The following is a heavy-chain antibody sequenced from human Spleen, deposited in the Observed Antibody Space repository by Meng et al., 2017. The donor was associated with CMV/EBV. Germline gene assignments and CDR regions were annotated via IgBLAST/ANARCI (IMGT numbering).Heavy chain of an antibody. D-gene: IGHD2-15*01. V-gene: IGHV3-30*04. J-gene: IGHJ4*02. CDR1: FSSYA. CDR2: ISHDGNNR. CDR3: AADFAGVCSGGTCYSSYFDY. Sequence: FSSYAIHWVRQAPGGGLEWMALISHDGNNRFYADSVKGRFTVSRDNSKNTLYLQMNSLRAEDTAEFYCAADFAGVCSGGTCYSSYFDYWGQGTLVTVSS.